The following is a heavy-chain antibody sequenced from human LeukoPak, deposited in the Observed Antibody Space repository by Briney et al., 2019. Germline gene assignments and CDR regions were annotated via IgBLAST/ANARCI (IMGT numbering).Heavy chain of an antibody. J-gene: IGHJ5*02. D-gene: IGHD2-21*02. CDR2: IHPSDSDT. V-gene: IGHV5-51*01. CDR1: GYHFPNYW. CDR3: ARRTFSDTWFDP. Sequence: GESLKISCKASGYHFPNYWIGWVRQMPGQGPEWIAIIHPSDSDTRYNPSFQGRVTISADTSITTAYLQWSSLRASDTAMYYCARRTFSDTWFDPWGQGTLVTVSS.